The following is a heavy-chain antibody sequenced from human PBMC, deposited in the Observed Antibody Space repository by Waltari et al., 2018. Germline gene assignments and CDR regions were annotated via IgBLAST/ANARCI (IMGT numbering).Heavy chain of an antibody. CDR3: ATYIGASVGTAAFDV. CDR1: GVSITSTSQY. J-gene: IGHJ3*01. CDR2: VSYSGTT. D-gene: IGHD5-12*01. V-gene: IGHV4-39*01. Sequence: QLQLQESGPRLVRPSETLSLICRVSGVSITSTSQYWAWLRQSPGQGLEWIGTVSYSGTTYISPSLKSRVSVSRDTSKNQVSLILGSVTAADMAVYYCATYIGASVGTAAFDVWGQGTMVTVSS.